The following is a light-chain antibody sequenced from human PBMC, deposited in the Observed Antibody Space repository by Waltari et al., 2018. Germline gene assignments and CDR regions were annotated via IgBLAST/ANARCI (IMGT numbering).Light chain of an antibody. CDR1: PSAARGFKH. J-gene: IGLJ2*01. CDR3: SSYTSSSTVV. V-gene: IGLV2-14*03. CDR2: DVS. Sequence: QSALTLPAPQSGSPGPSITIPCTGPPSAARGFKHVSWYQQHPGKAPKLMIYDVSNRPSGVSNRFSGSKSGNTASLTISGLQAEDEADYYCSSYTSSSTVVFGGGTKLTVL.